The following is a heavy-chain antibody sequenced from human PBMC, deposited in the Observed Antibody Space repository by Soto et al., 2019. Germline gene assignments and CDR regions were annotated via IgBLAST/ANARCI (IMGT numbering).Heavy chain of an antibody. CDR2: VIPLFDTA. D-gene: IGHD3-16*01. V-gene: IGHV1-69*01. Sequence: QVQVVQSGAEVKKPGSSVKVSCKVSGGIFTNNAISWVRQAPGQGLEWLGGVIPLFDTAYYAQIFRGRLRISADGATNPAYMGLSGLTSAEPAVYFCATGGQNYGYNFYPGMGVWGQGTTVTVS. CDR1: GGIFTNNA. CDR3: ATGGQNYGYNFYPGMGV. J-gene: IGHJ6*02.